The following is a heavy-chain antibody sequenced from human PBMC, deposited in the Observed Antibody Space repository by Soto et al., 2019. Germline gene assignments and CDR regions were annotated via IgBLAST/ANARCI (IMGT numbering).Heavy chain of an antibody. J-gene: IGHJ3*02. CDR1: GGTFSSYA. CDR2: IIPIFGTA. Sequence: QVQLVQSGAEVKKPGSSVKVSCKASGGTFSSYAISWVRQAPGQGLEWMGGIIPIFGTANYAQKFQGRVTITADESTSTAYMELSSLRSEDTAVYYCARAVKAWVHLERGGAFDIWGQGTMVTVSS. CDR3: ARAVKAWVHLERGGAFDI. V-gene: IGHV1-69*01. D-gene: IGHD1-1*01.